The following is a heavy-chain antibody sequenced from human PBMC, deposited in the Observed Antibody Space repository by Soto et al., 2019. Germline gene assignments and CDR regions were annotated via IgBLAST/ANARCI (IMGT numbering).Heavy chain of an antibody. J-gene: IGHJ4*02. CDR1: VFTFSSYA. CDR3: AKDLVAVAGADY. Sequence: GGSLRLSCAASVFTFSSYAMSWVRQAPGKGLEWVSAISGSGVTTYYADSVKGRFTISRDNSKSTLYLQMNSLRAEDTAVYYCAKDLVAVAGADYWGQGTLVTV. D-gene: IGHD6-19*01. CDR2: ISGSGVTT. V-gene: IGHV3-23*01.